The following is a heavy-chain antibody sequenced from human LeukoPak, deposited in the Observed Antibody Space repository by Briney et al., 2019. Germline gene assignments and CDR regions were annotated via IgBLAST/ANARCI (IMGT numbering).Heavy chain of an antibody. Sequence: SETLSLTCTVSGGSITRGTSYWSWIRQPGGKGLEWIGQIYHSGSTNYSPSLKSRVTISIDTSKNQFSLKLSSVTAADAAVYYCARGDDDGDHRGLHWFDPWGRGTLVTVSS. CDR2: IYHSGST. J-gene: IGHJ5*02. V-gene: IGHV4-61*09. CDR1: GGSITRGTSY. CDR3: ARGDDDGDHRGLHWFDP. D-gene: IGHD4-17*01.